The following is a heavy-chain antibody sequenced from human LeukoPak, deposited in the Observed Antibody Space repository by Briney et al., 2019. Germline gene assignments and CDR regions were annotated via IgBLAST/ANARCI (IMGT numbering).Heavy chain of an antibody. CDR3: ARSDDNGDPYFDY. CDR1: GYTFTGYY. V-gene: IGHV1-2*02. CDR2: INPNSGGT. J-gene: IGHJ4*02. D-gene: IGHD4-17*01. Sequence: ASVKVSCKASGYTFTGYYMHWVRQAPGQGLEWMGWINPNSGGTNYAQKFQGRVTMTRDTSISTAYMELSRLRSDDTAVYYCARSDDNGDPYFDYWGQGTLVTVSS.